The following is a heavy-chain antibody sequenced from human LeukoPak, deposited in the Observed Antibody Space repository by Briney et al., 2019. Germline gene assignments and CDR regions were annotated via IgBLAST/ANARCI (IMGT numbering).Heavy chain of an antibody. V-gene: IGHV1-24*01. CDR3: ATGYDSSGYYGNY. CDR1: GYTLTELS. CDR2: FDPEDGET. D-gene: IGHD3-22*01. Sequence: ASVKVSCKVSGYTLTELSMHWVRQAPGKGLEWTGGFDPEDGETIYAQKFQGRVTMTEDTSTDTAYMELSSLRSEDTAVYYCATGYDSSGYYGNYWGQGTLVTVSS. J-gene: IGHJ4*02.